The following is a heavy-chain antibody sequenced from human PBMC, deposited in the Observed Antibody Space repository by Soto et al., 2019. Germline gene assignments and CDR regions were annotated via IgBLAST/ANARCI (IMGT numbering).Heavy chain of an antibody. D-gene: IGHD1-20*01. CDR1: GGSFSGYY. CDR3: AGTRSNWTLPPAPRGIDY. Sequence: PSETLSLTCAVYGGSFSGYYWSWIRQPPGKGLEWIGEINHSGSTNYNPSLKSRVTISVDTSKNQFSLKLSSVTAADTAVYYCAGTRSNWTLPPAPRGIDYWGQGTLVTVSS. J-gene: IGHJ4*02. CDR2: INHSGST. V-gene: IGHV4-34*01.